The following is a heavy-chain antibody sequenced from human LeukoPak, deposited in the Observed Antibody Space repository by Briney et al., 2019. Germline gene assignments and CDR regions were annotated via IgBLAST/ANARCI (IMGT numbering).Heavy chain of an antibody. D-gene: IGHD2-2*01. J-gene: IGHJ5*02. CDR3: ARNAKTPVVVPAAKFDP. CDR2: IYYSGST. CDR1: CGSLSSSSYY. V-gene: IGHV4-39*07. Sequence: SETLSLTCTVSCGSLSSSSYYWGWIRPPPGKGLGGVGGIYYSGSTYYNPSLKSRVTISVDTSKNQFSLKLSSATAADTAVYYCARNAKTPVVVPAAKFDPWGQGTLVTVSS.